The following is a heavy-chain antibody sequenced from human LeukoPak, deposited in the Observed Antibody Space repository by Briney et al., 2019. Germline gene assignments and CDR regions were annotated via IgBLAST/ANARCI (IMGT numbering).Heavy chain of an antibody. Sequence: GGSLRLSCAASGFTFSSYEMNWVRQAPGKGLEWVSYISSSGSTIYYADSVKGRFTISRDNSKNTLYLQMNSLRAEDTAVYYCAKDQRLVGASRAYYYYYYMDVWGKGTMVTISS. D-gene: IGHD1-26*01. CDR1: GFTFSSYE. J-gene: IGHJ6*03. V-gene: IGHV3-48*03. CDR3: AKDQRLVGASRAYYYYYYMDV. CDR2: ISSSGSTI.